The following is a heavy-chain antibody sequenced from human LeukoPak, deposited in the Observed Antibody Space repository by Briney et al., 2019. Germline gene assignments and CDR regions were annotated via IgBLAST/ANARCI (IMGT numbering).Heavy chain of an antibody. D-gene: IGHD2-8*01. CDR1: GFSFSTYE. Sequence: PGRSLTLSCAASGFSFSTYEMNWVCQAPGKGLEWVSHISSGGNTKYYADSVRGRFTMSRDNAKNSLFLEMNSLRAEDTAVYYCARDTVNGPFVISLDYWGQGDLVPVSA. J-gene: IGHJ4*02. CDR2: ISSGGNTK. V-gene: IGHV3-48*03. CDR3: ARDTVNGPFVISLDY.